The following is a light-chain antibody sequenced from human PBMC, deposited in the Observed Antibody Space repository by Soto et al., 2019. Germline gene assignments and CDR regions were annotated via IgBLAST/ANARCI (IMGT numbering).Light chain of an antibody. CDR2: DAS. Sequence: DIQLTQPPSSLSVSVGERVTITCRTSQNINAWLAWYQQRPGQAPKLLIYDASTVQSGVPSRFSGSGSGTEFTLTISSLQPDDFATYYCQQYNSYSRTFGQGSKVDI. J-gene: IGKJ1*01. CDR3: QQYNSYSRT. V-gene: IGKV1-5*01. CDR1: QNINAW.